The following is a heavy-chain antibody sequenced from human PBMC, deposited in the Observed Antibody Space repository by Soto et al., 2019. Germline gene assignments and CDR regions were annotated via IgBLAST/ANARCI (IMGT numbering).Heavy chain of an antibody. CDR3: ARDYYGEYYFDS. Sequence: PSETLSLTCTVSGGSISTHYWNWVRQPPGKGLEWIGYIDYKGNTKYNPSLKSRVTTSVDTSNNQFSLNLNSVTAADTAVYHCARDYYGEYYFDSWGQGILVTVSS. CDR2: IDYKGNT. D-gene: IGHD4-17*01. CDR1: GGSISTHY. V-gene: IGHV4-59*11. J-gene: IGHJ4*02.